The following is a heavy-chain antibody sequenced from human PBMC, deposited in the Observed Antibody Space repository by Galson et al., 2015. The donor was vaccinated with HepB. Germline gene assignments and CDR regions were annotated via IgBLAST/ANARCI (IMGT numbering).Heavy chain of an antibody. V-gene: IGHV1-69*06. CDR3: AREGFLLGGDYVGLT. J-gene: IGHJ4*02. D-gene: IGHD4-17*01. Sequence: SVKVSCKASGGTFSSSAISWVRQAPGQGLEWMGGIIPIFGTANYAQKFQGRVTITADKSTSTAYMELSSLRSEDTAVYYCAREGFLLGGDYVGLTWGQATLVTVSS. CDR1: GGTFSSSA. CDR2: IIPIFGTA.